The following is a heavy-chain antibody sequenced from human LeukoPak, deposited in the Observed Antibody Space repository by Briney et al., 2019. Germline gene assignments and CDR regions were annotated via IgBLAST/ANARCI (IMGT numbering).Heavy chain of an antibody. J-gene: IGHJ1*01. CDR3: ARGGSGYCSSTSCYSAEYFQH. Sequence: ASVKVSCKASGYTFTSYGISWVRQAPGQGLEWMGWISAYNGNTNYAQKFQGRVTMTRDTSISTAYMELSRLRSDDTAVYYCARGGSGYCSSTSCYSAEYFQHWGQGTLVTVSS. CDR2: ISAYNGNT. V-gene: IGHV1-18*01. CDR1: GYTFTSYG. D-gene: IGHD2-2*01.